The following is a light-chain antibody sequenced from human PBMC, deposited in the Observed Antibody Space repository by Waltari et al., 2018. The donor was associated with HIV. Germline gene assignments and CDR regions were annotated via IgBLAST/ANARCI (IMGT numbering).Light chain of an antibody. CDR2: DNN. CDR1: SSNIANNY. J-gene: IGLJ2*01. CDR3: GTWDTSLSAGV. V-gene: IGLV1-51*01. Sequence: QSVLTQPPAVSAAPGQTVTISCSGSSSNIANNYVSWYQQLPGTAPKLLIYDNNRRSSGIPDRVSGSKSGTSATLAIAGRQTGDEADYYCGTWDTSLSAGVFGGGTKVTVL.